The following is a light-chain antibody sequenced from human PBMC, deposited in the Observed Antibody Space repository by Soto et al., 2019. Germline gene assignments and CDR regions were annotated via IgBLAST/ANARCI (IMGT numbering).Light chain of an antibody. Sequence: DLQMTQSPSSVSASIGDRVTIACRASQDISMWLAWYQQKPGEAPNLLIHAASTLQSGVPSRFSGSGSGTDFTLTISSLQPEDFATYYCQQANSFPYTFGQGTKLEIK. J-gene: IGKJ2*01. V-gene: IGKV1-12*02. CDR1: QDISMW. CDR2: AAS. CDR3: QQANSFPYT.